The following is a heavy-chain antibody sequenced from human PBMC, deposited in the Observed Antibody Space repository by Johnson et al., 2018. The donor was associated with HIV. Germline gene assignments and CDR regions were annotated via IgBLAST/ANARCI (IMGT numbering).Heavy chain of an antibody. Sequence: VQLVESGGGLVQPGQSLRLSCAGSGFTFNKYWMHWVRQVPGKGLVWVSRISHDGSDISYADSVKGRFTISRDNAKNTLYLQMNSLRAEDTAVYYCARGFEYQLLFWAFDNWGQGTMVTVSS. CDR1: GFTFNKYW. V-gene: IGHV3-74*01. CDR3: ARGFEYQLLFWAFDN. CDR2: ISHDGSDI. D-gene: IGHD2-2*01. J-gene: IGHJ3*02.